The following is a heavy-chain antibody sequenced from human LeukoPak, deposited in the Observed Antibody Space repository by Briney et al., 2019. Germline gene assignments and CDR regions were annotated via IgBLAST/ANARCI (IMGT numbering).Heavy chain of an antibody. D-gene: IGHD3-3*01. CDR3: AKPRRTYYDFWSGYYFDY. J-gene: IGHJ4*02. Sequence: GGSLRLSCAASGFTFSSYGVHWVRQAPGKGLEWVAVISYDGSNKYYADSVKGRFTISRDNSKNTLYLQMNSLRAEDTAVYYCAKPRRTYYDFWSGYYFDYWGQGTLVTVSS. V-gene: IGHV3-30*18. CDR2: ISYDGSNK. CDR1: GFTFSSYG.